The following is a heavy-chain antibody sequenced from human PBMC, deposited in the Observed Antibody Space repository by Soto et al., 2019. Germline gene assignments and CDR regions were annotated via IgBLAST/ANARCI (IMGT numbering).Heavy chain of an antibody. J-gene: IGHJ5*02. V-gene: IGHV2-5*02. CDR3: AHSRDGYNYNWFDP. Sequence: QITLKESGPTLVKPTQTLTLTCTFSGFSLSTSGVGVGWIRQPPGKALEWLALIYWDDDKRYSPSLKSRLTITQDTSKNQVVLTMTNMDPVDTATYYCAHSRDGYNYNWFDPWGQGTLVTVSS. CDR2: IYWDDDK. D-gene: IGHD5-12*01. CDR1: GFSLSTSGVG.